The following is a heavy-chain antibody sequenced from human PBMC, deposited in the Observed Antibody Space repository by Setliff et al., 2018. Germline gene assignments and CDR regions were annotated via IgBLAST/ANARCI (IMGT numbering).Heavy chain of an antibody. CDR2: ITDDGGTT. D-gene: IGHD6-6*01. Sequence: LRLSCTTSGFTFFSYTMNWVRQAPGKGLEWVSAITDDGGTTHYAGSVKGRFTIARDNSNSTLYLQMNSLRVEDTALYYCAKSSGSSSSTNLEYLGPGTLVTVSS. CDR3: AKSSGSSSSTNLEY. CDR1: GFTFFSYT. V-gene: IGHV3-23*01. J-gene: IGHJ4*02.